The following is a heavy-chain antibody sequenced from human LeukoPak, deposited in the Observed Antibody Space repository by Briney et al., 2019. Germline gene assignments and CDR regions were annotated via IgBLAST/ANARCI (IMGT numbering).Heavy chain of an antibody. V-gene: IGHV1-3*01. CDR3: ARESQEGAFDY. CDR2: INAASGNA. Sequence: EASVKVSCKASGHSFTNFAMHWVRQAPGQRFEWMGWINAASGNAIYSQKFQGRVTITRDTSASTAYMELSSLRSEDTAVYYCARESQEGAFDYWGQGTLVTVSS. J-gene: IGHJ4*02. CDR1: GHSFTNFA.